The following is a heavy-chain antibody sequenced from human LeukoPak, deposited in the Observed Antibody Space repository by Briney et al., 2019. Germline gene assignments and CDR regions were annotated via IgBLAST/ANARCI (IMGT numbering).Heavy chain of an antibody. D-gene: IGHD6-19*01. CDR3: VRRDTGWNYFDY. V-gene: IGHV4-59*08. CDR2: IYYTGKI. J-gene: IGHJ4*02. Sequence: SETLSLTCAVSGGSINSHYWGWIRQPPGKGLQWIGDIYYTGKINYNPSLKSRVTITLDTSKDHLSLNLTSVFAADTAIYYCVRRDTGWNYFDYWGQGILVTVSS. CDR1: GGSINSHY.